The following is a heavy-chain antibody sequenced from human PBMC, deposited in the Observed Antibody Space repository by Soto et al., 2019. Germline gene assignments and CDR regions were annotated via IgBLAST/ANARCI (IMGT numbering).Heavy chain of an antibody. Sequence: QVQLVQSGAEVKKPGSSVKVSCKASGGTFSSYTISWVRQAPGQGLEWMGRIIPILGIANYAQKFQGRVTITADKSTSTAYMELSGLRSEDTAVYYCAREGQLVPQFDYWGQGTLVTVSS. J-gene: IGHJ4*02. CDR1: GGTFSSYT. CDR2: IIPILGIA. D-gene: IGHD6-6*01. CDR3: AREGQLVPQFDY. V-gene: IGHV1-69*08.